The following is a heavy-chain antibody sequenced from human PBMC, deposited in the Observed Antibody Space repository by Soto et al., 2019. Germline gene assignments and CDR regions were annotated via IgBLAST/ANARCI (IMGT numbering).Heavy chain of an antibody. Sequence: PGGSLRLSCAASGFTFSSYSMNWVRQAPGKGLEWVSYISSSSSTIYYADSVKGRFTISRDNAKNSLYLQMNSLRAEDTAVYYCARLYSSGWAPTFDSWGQGTLVTVSS. J-gene: IGHJ4*02. D-gene: IGHD6-19*01. CDR2: ISSSSSTI. V-gene: IGHV3-48*01. CDR1: GFTFSSYS. CDR3: ARLYSSGWAPTFDS.